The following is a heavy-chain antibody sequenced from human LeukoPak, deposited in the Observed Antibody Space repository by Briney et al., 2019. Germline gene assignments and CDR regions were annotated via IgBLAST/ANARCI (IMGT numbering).Heavy chain of an antibody. CDR2: IIPIFGTA. Sequence: ASVKVSCKASGGTFSSYAISWVRQAPGQGLEWMGGIIPIFGTANYAQKFQGRVTITTDESTSTAYMELSSLRSEDTAVYYCASGPWPDYPGYWGQGTLVTVSS. J-gene: IGHJ4*02. CDR1: GGTFSSYA. CDR3: ASGPWPDYPGY. D-gene: IGHD4-11*01. V-gene: IGHV1-69*05.